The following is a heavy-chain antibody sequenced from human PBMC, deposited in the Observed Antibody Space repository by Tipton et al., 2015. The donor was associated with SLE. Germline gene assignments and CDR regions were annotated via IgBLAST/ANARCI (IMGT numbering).Heavy chain of an antibody. CDR1: GGSIRSYY. CDR3: AREGNWGSVVGV. Sequence: TLSLTCTVSGGSIRSYYWSWIRQAPGKGLEWIGYISYSGSTNYNPSLKSRVTISLDTSTNQFSLKLNSVTAADTAVYYCAREGNWGSVVGVWGQGTTVTVSS. J-gene: IGHJ6*02. CDR2: ISYSGST. V-gene: IGHV4-59*01. D-gene: IGHD7-27*01.